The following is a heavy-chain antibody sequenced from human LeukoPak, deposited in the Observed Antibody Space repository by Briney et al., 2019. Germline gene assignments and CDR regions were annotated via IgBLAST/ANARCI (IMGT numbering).Heavy chain of an antibody. Sequence: GGSLRLSCAASGFTFSSYAMHWVRQAPGKGLEWVAVISYDGSNKYYADSVKGRFTISRDNSKNTLYLQMNSLRAEDMAVYYCAREYRDYYYYGMDVWGQGTTVTVSS. CDR2: ISYDGSNK. J-gene: IGHJ6*02. CDR1: GFTFSSYA. D-gene: IGHD1-14*01. V-gene: IGHV3-30-3*01. CDR3: AREYRDYYYYGMDV.